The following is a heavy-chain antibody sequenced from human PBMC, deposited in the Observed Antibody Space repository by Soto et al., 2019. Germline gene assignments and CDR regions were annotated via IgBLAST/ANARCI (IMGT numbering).Heavy chain of an antibody. J-gene: IGHJ4*02. CDR2: ISSSSSTI. CDR3: VRASRRYSYGFFDY. Sequence: TGGSLRLSCAASGFTFSSYSMNWVRQAPGKGLEWVSYISSSSSTIYYADSVKGRFTISRDNAKNSLYLQMNSLRDEDTAVYYCVRASRRYSYGFFDYWGQGTLVTVPS. D-gene: IGHD5-18*01. V-gene: IGHV3-48*02. CDR1: GFTFSSYS.